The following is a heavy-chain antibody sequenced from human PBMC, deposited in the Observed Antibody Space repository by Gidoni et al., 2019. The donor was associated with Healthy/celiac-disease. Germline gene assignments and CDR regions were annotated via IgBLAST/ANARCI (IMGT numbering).Heavy chain of an antibody. J-gene: IGHJ4*02. Sequence: QVQLVQSGAEVKKPGSSVKVSCKASGCTFSSYTISWVRQAPGQGLEWMGRIIPILGIANYAQKFQGRVTITADKSTSTAYMELSSLRSEDTAVYYCARDSRYYYDSSGYYFSYWGQGTLVTVSS. CDR3: ARDSRYYYDSSGYYFSY. CDR2: IIPILGIA. V-gene: IGHV1-69*08. CDR1: GCTFSSYT. D-gene: IGHD3-22*01.